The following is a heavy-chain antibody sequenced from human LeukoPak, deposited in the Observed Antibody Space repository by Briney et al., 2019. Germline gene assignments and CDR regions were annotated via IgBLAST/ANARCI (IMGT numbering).Heavy chain of an antibody. CDR2: IRSKAYGGTT. D-gene: IGHD6-19*01. CDR1: GFSFGDYA. V-gene: IGHV3-49*04. Sequence: GGSLRLSCTVSGFSFGDYAMSWVRQAPGKGLEWVGFIRSKAYGGTTEYAASVKGRFTISRDDSKRIAYLQMNSLKTEDTAVYSCTRTFAVAGIPSPGYWGEGTLVPVSS. J-gene: IGHJ1*01. CDR3: TRTFAVAGIPSPGY.